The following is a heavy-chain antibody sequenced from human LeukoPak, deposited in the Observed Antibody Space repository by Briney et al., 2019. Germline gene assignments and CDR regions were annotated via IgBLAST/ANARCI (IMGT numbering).Heavy chain of an antibody. V-gene: IGHV3-66*01. CDR1: GFTVSSNY. D-gene: IGHD2-21*02. Sequence: GGSLRLSCAASGFTVSSNYMSWVRQAPGKGLEWVSVIYSGGSTYYADSVKGRFTISRDNSKNTLYLQMNSLRAEDTAVYYCARGYTIVVVTGLPDYWGQGTLVTVSS. CDR3: ARGYTIVVVTGLPDY. J-gene: IGHJ4*02. CDR2: IYSGGST.